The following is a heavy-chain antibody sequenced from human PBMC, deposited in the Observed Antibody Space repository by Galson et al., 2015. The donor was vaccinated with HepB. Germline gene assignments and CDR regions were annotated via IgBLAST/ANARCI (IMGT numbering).Heavy chain of an antibody. J-gene: IGHJ4*02. CDR2: IHWDDDK. V-gene: IGHV2-70*11. CDR3: ARTVGSGGACYCPYFDY. Sequence: PALVKPTQALTLTCSFSGFSLSKIGMCVSWIRQPPGKALEWLARIHWDDDKYYATSLRTRLTISKDTSRNQVVLRMTNMDPVDRGTYYCARTVGSGGACYCPYFDYWGQGALVTVSS. CDR1: GFSLSKIGMC. D-gene: IGHD2-15*01.